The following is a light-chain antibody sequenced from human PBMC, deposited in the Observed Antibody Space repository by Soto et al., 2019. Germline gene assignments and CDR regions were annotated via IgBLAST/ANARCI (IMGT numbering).Light chain of an antibody. V-gene: IGLV2-11*01. CDR2: DVT. J-gene: IGLJ1*01. CDR3: CSYAGSYSFV. CDR1: SSDVGRYNY. Sequence: QSALTQPRSVSGSPGQSVTISCTGTSSDVGRYNYASWYQQYPGKAPQLMIYDVTKRPSGVPGRFSGSKSGNTASLTISGLQVDDEADYYCCSYAGSYSFVFGTGTKLTVL.